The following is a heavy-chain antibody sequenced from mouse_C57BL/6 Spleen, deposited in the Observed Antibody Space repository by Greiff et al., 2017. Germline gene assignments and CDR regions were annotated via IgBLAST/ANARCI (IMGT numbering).Heavy chain of an antibody. D-gene: IGHD1-1*01. J-gene: IGHJ2*01. V-gene: IGHV1-9*01. CDR2: ILPGSGST. Sequence: VHLVESGAELMKPGASVKLSCKATGYTFTGYWIEWVKQRPGHGLEWIGEILPGSGSTNYNEKFKGKATFTADTSSNTAYMQLSNLTTEDSAIYYGARAGISPGRSSFDYWGQGTTLTVSA. CDR3: ARAGISPGRSSFDY. CDR1: GYTFTGYW.